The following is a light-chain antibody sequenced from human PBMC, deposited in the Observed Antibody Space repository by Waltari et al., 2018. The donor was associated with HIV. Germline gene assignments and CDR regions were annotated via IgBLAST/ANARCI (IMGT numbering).Light chain of an antibody. Sequence: EIVLTQSPATLSLSPGERATLSCRASQSVSSYLAWHQQKPGQAPRLLIYDASNRATGIPGRFSGSGSGTDFTLTISSLEPADFGVYYCQQRSNWPPLTFGGGTKVEIK. J-gene: IGKJ4*01. CDR1: QSVSSY. CDR2: DAS. CDR3: QQRSNWPPLT. V-gene: IGKV3-11*01.